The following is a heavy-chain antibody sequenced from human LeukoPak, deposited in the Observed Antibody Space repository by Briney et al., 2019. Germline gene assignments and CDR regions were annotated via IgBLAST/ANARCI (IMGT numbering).Heavy chain of an antibody. Sequence: PSQTLSLTCTVSGGSISSGDYYWSWIRQPPGKGLEWIGYIYYSGSTYYNPSLKSRVTISVDTSKNQFSLQLNSVTPEDTAVYYCGSRYFDSWGQGTLVTVSS. CDR1: GGSISSGDYY. J-gene: IGHJ4*02. CDR2: IYYSGST. V-gene: IGHV4-30-4*01. CDR3: GSRYFDS.